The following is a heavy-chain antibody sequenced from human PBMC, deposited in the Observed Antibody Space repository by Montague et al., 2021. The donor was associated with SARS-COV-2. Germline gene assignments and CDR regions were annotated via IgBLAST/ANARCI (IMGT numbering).Heavy chain of an antibody. CDR1: GGSFGDDH. D-gene: IGHD3-22*01. V-gene: IGHV4-34*01. J-gene: IGHJ4*02. Sequence: SETLSLTCGVYGGSFGDDHWSWIRQPPGKGLEWIGDIKQSGSTNYNPSLKSRATISVDTSKNQFSLKLTSVTAADTAVYFCARGHLSVSMIVVVFTSASYYFDYWGQGAQVTVSS. CDR3: ARGHLSVSMIVVVFTSASYYFDY. CDR2: IKQSGST.